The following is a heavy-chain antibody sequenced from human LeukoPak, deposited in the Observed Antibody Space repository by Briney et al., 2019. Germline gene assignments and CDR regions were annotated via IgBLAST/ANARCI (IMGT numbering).Heavy chain of an antibody. CDR3: ARVPVWYSSSWYGDY. V-gene: IGHV3-30-3*01. CDR2: ISYDGSNK. Sequence: GGSLRLSCAASGFTFSGYAMHWVRQAPGKGLEWVAIISYDGSNKYYADSVKGRFTISRDNSKNTLYLQMNSPRAEDTAVYYCARVPVWYSSSWYGDYWGQGTLVTVSS. CDR1: GFTFSGYA. J-gene: IGHJ4*02. D-gene: IGHD6-13*01.